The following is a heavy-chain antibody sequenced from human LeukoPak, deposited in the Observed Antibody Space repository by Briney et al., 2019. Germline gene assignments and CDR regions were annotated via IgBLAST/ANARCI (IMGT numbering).Heavy chain of an antibody. CDR1: GGSFSGYY. D-gene: IGHD1-14*01. CDR2: MKHSGST. V-gene: IGHV4-34*01. Sequence: SETLSLTCAVYGGSFSGYYWSWIRQPPGKGLEWIGEMKHSGSTNYNPSLRSRVTISVDTSKNQFSLKLSSVTAADTAVYYCARGPRAFDYWGQGTLVTVSA. J-gene: IGHJ4*02. CDR3: ARGPRAFDY.